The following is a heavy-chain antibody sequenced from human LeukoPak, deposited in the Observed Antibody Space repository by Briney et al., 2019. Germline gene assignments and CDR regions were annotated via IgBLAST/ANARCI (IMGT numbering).Heavy chain of an antibody. J-gene: IGHJ4*02. Sequence: GGSLRLSCAASGFTFSSYWMHWVRQAPGKGLEWLAVISYDGSETYYADSVKGRLTISRDNSKNTLYLQMDSLRGEDTAVYYCAKDRASSWTLDYWGQGTLVTVSS. CDR3: AKDRASSWTLDY. CDR1: GFTFSSYW. D-gene: IGHD6-13*01. V-gene: IGHV3-30*18. CDR2: ISYDGSET.